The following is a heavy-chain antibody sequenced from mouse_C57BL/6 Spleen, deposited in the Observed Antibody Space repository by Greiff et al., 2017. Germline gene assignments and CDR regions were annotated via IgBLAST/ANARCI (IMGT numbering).Heavy chain of an antibody. CDR2: ISNGGGST. CDR3: ARGDGYTCAMDY. V-gene: IGHV5-12*01. J-gene: IGHJ4*01. D-gene: IGHD2-3*01. CDR1: GFTFSDYY. Sequence: EVQLVESGGGLVQPGGSLKLSCAASGFTFSDYYMYWVRQTPGKSLEWVAYISNGGGSTNYPDTVKGRFTIAGNNAKNTLYLQMSRLKSEDTTMYYCARGDGYTCAMDYWGQGTSVTVSS.